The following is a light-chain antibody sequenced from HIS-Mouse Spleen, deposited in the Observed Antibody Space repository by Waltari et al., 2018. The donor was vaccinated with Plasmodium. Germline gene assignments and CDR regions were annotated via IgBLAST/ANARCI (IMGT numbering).Light chain of an antibody. Sequence: SYELTQPPSVSVSPGQTASITCSGDKLGYKYACWYQQKPGQSPVLVIYQDSTRPSGIPERFSGSNSGNTATLTISGTQAMDEADYDCQAWDSSTVVFGGVTKLTVL. J-gene: IGLJ2*01. CDR3: QAWDSSTVV. CDR2: QDS. V-gene: IGLV3-1*01. CDR1: KLGYKY.